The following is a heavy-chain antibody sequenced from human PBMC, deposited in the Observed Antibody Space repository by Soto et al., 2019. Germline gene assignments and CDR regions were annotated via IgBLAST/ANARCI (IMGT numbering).Heavy chain of an antibody. J-gene: IGHJ6*02. D-gene: IGHD2-21*01. CDR3: AREKLWPYYYSGMDV. V-gene: IGHV4-31*03. CDR2: IYYSGST. CDR1: GGSISSGGYY. Sequence: QVQLQESGPGLVKPSQTLSLTCTVSGGSISSGGYYWSWIRQHPGKGLEWIGYIYYSGSTYYNPSLKRRVILSVDTSKNQFSLKLSSVTAADTAVYYCAREKLWPYYYSGMDVWGQGTTVTVSS.